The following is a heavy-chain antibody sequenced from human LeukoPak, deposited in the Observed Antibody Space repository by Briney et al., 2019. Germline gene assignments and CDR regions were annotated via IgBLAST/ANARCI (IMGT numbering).Heavy chain of an antibody. D-gene: IGHD5-18*01. J-gene: IGHJ4*02. Sequence: PGGSLRLSCAASGFTFSRYAMSWVRQAPGKGLEWVSAISGSGGSTYYADSVKGRFTISRDNSKNTLYLQMNSLRAEDTAVYYCAKGEDGYGYLFDYWGQGTLVTVSS. V-gene: IGHV3-23*01. CDR1: GFTFSRYA. CDR3: AKGEDGYGYLFDY. CDR2: ISGSGGST.